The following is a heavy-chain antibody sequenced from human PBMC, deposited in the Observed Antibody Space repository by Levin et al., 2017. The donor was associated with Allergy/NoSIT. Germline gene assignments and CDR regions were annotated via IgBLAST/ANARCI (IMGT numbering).Heavy chain of an antibody. CDR3: ARVGRGYYDSSGYPDPSFDY. J-gene: IGHJ4*02. Sequence: SQTLSLTCTVSGGSISSGGYYWSWIRQHPGKGLEWIGYIYYSGSTYYNPSLKSRVTISVDTSKNQFSLKLSSVTAADTAVYYCARVGRGYYDSSGYPDPSFDYWGQGTLVTVSS. V-gene: IGHV4-31*03. CDR2: IYYSGST. D-gene: IGHD3-22*01. CDR1: GGSISSGGYY.